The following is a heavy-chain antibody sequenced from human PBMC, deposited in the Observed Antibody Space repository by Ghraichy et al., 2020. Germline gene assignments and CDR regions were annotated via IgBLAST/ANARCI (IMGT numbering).Heavy chain of an antibody. V-gene: IGHV3-7*04. Sequence: GGSLRLTCAASGFTFSNFWMNWVRQAPGKGLEWVANIKQDGSEIYSVDSVKGRFTISRDNAKDSLYLQMNSLRADDTAIYYCARGYNNPWDRYFDNWGQGALVTVSS. CDR1: GFTFSNFW. CDR2: IKQDGSEI. CDR3: ARGYNNPWDRYFDN. J-gene: IGHJ4*02. D-gene: IGHD3-10*01.